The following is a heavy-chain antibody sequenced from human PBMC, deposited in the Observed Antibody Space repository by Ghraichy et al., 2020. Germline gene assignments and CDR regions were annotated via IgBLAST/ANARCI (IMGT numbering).Heavy chain of an antibody. CDR3: AKDNDYGSGES. V-gene: IGHV3-30*18. Sequence: GGSLRLSCAASGFTFSSYGMHWVRQAPGKGLEWVAVISYDGSNKYYADSVKGRFTISRDNSKNTLYLQMNSLRAEDTAVYYCAKDNDYGSGESWGQGTLVTVSS. J-gene: IGHJ4*02. CDR1: GFTFSSYG. D-gene: IGHD3-10*01. CDR2: ISYDGSNK.